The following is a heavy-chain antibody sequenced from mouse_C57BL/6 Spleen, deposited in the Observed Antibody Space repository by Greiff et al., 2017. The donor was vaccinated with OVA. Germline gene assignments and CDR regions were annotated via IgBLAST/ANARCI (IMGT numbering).Heavy chain of an antibody. V-gene: IGHV1-50*01. CDR3: ARADYGSFAY. J-gene: IGHJ3*01. CDR2: LDPSDSYT. D-gene: IGHD1-1*01. Sequence: QVQLQQPGAELVQPGASVTLSCKASGYTFTSYWMQWVNQRPGQGLEWLGELDPSDSYTNYNQKFKGQATLTVDTSSSTAFMQLSSLTSEYAAVYYCARADYGSFAYWGKGTLVTVSA. CDR1: GYTFTSYW.